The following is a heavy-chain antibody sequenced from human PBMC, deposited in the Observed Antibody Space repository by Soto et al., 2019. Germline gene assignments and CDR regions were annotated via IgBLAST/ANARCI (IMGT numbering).Heavy chain of an antibody. CDR2: INHSGST. CDR3: AIRTTIFGVVMPAYGMDV. CDR1: GGSFSGYY. D-gene: IGHD3-3*01. Sequence: SETRSLTCAVYGGSFSGYYWSWIRQPPGKGLEWIGEINHSGSTNYNPSLKSRVTISVDTSKKQFSLKLSSVTAADTAVYYCAIRTTIFGVVMPAYGMDVWGHGTTVPVSS. V-gene: IGHV4-34*01. J-gene: IGHJ6*02.